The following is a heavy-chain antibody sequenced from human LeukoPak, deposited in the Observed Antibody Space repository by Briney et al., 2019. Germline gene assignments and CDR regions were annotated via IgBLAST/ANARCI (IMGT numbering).Heavy chain of an antibody. CDR1: GGSIGSYH. V-gene: IGHV4-59*01. CDR3: ASYGGYVLDY. CDR2: VFNNGGT. Sequence: PSEPLSLPCSVSGGSIGSYHWDWIRQPSGKGLEWIGIVFNNGGTKHNPSLKSRVAISVDTSKNQFALKLSSVTAADTAVYCVASYGGYVLDYWGQGALVIVSS. D-gene: IGHD5-12*01. J-gene: IGHJ4*02.